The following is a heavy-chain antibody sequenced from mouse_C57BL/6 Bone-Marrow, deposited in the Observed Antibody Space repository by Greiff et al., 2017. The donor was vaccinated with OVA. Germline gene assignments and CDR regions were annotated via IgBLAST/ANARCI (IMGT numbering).Heavy chain of an antibody. CDR2: SRNKANDYTT. V-gene: IGHV7-1*01. CDR1: GFTFSDFY. CDR3: ARSYSNYGGPHWYFDV. Sequence: EVQGVESGGGLVQSGRSLRLSCATSGFTFSDFYMEWVRQAPGKGLEWIAASRNKANDYTTEYSASVKGRFIVSRDTSQSILYLQMNALRAEDTAIYYCARSYSNYGGPHWYFDVWGTGTTVTVSS. D-gene: IGHD2-5*01. J-gene: IGHJ1*03.